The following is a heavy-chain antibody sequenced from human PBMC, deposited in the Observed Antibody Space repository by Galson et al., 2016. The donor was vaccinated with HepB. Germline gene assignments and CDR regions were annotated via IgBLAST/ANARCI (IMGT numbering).Heavy chain of an antibody. CDR1: GYTFSDYW. J-gene: IGHJ5*02. D-gene: IGHD3-10*01. V-gene: IGHV5-51*01. Sequence: QSGAEVKKPGESLKISCEGYGYTFSDYWIAWVRQVPGKGLEWMGLIYPDDSDARYSPSFQGHVTMSADKSISVVYLQWSSLKDSDTAMYFCARLDDRHGSGSLPPMRLAPWGQGTLVTVSS. CDR2: IYPDDSDA. CDR3: ARLDDRHGSGSLPPMRLAP.